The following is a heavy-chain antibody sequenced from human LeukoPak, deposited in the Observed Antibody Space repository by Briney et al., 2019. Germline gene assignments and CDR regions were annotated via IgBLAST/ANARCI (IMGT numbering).Heavy chain of an antibody. CDR3: ARSITIFGVVITMYFDY. D-gene: IGHD3-3*01. V-gene: IGHV4-30-4*08. J-gene: IGHJ4*02. Sequence: SETLSLTXTVSGGSISSGDYYWSRIGQPPGKGLEWIGYIYYSGSTYYNPSLKSRVTISVDTSKNQFSLKLSSVTAADTAVYYCARSITIFGVVITMYFDYWGQGTLVTVSS. CDR2: IYYSGST. CDR1: GGSISSGDYY.